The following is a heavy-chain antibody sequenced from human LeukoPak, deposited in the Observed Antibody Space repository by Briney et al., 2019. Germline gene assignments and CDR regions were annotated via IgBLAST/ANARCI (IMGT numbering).Heavy chain of an antibody. CDR1: GFTFSDYY. CDR2: ISSSGSTI. V-gene: IGHV3-11*01. J-gene: IGHJ4*02. CDR3: AKGSAKVRPYYFDY. D-gene: IGHD2-15*01. Sequence: GGSLRLSCAASGFTFSDYYMSWIRQAPGKGLEWVSYISSSGSTIYYADSVKGRFTISRDNAKNSLYLQMNSLRADDTAVYYCAKGSAKVRPYYFDYWGQGTLVTVSS.